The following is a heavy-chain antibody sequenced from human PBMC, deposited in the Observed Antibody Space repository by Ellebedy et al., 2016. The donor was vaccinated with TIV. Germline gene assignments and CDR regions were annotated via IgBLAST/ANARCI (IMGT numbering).Heavy chain of an antibody. D-gene: IGHD2-21*02. CDR3: AKDRTSGDGYWVFDS. CDR1: GFTFSPYA. Sequence: GESLKISCAASGFTFSPYAMALVRQAPGKGLEWVSCIVGIGAEKYADSVKGRFTISRDNSKRTVDLQMRSVRAEDTAVYFCAKDRTSGDGYWVFDSWGQGTMVSVSS. J-gene: IGHJ4*02. V-gene: IGHV3-23*01. CDR2: IVGIGA.